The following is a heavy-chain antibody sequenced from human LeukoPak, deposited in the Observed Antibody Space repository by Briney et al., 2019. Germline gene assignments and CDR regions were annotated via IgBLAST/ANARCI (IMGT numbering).Heavy chain of an antibody. CDR1: GFTFSSYS. Sequence: GGSLRLSCAASGFTFSSYSMKWVRQAPGKGLEWVSSISSSSSYIYYADSVKGRFTISRDNAKNSLYLQMNRLRAEDPAVYYCARDFPVEMATSDYWGQGTLVTVSS. CDR2: ISSSSSYI. D-gene: IGHD5-24*01. J-gene: IGHJ4*02. CDR3: ARDFPVEMATSDY. V-gene: IGHV3-21*01.